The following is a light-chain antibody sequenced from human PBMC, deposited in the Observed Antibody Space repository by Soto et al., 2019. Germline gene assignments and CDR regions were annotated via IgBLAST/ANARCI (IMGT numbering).Light chain of an antibody. V-gene: IGKV3-20*01. J-gene: IGKJ1*01. CDR3: QQYGTSPPWT. CDR2: GAS. CDR1: RSVRSN. Sequence: EIVMTQSPATLSVSPGERATLSCKASRSVRSNLAWYQQKPGQAPRLLISGASSRATGIPDRFRGSGSGTDFTLTISRLEPEDFAIYYCQQYGTSPPWTFGQGTKVDIK.